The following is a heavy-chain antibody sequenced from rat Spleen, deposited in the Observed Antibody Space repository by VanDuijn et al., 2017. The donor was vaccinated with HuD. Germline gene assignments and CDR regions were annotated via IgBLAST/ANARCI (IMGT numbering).Heavy chain of an antibody. V-gene: IGHV5-25*01. CDR1: GFTFSNYD. D-gene: IGHD1-7*01. CDR2: IRPSGDGT. J-gene: IGHJ2*01. CDR3: ARQRGHTMGPFDY. Sequence: EVQLVESGGGLVQPGRSLKLSWAASGFTFSNYDMAWVRQAPTKGLEWVASIRPSGDGTYYRDSVKGRFTVSRDNAKSTLYLQMDSLRSEDTATYYCARQRGHTMGPFDYWGQGVQVTVSS.